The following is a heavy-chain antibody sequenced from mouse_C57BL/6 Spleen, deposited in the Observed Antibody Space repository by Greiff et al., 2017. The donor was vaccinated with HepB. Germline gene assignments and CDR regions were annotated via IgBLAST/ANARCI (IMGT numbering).Heavy chain of an antibody. CDR1: GYTFTGYW. CDR3: ARSNPDYYGSSYGYFDV. Sequence: QVQLKESGAELMKPGASVKLSCKATGYTFTGYWIEWVKQRPGHGLEWIGEILPGSGSTNYNEKFKGKATFTADTSSNTAYMQLSSLTTEDSAIYDCARSNPDYYGSSYGYFDVWGTGTTVTVSS. D-gene: IGHD1-1*01. CDR2: ILPGSGST. V-gene: IGHV1-9*01. J-gene: IGHJ1*03.